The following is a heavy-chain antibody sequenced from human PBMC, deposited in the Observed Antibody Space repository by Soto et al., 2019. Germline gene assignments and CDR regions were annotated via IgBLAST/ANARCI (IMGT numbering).Heavy chain of an antibody. V-gene: IGHV4-61*01. CDR1: GGSVSSGSYY. Sequence: QVQLQESGPGLVKPSETLSLTCTVSGGSVSSGSYYWSWIRQPPGKGLEWIGYMYYSGSTNYNPSLKSRVTISVDTSKNQFSLKLSSVTAADTAVYYCAREVTVTTFDAFDIWGQGTMVTVSS. D-gene: IGHD4-17*01. CDR2: MYYSGST. J-gene: IGHJ3*02. CDR3: AREVTVTTFDAFDI.